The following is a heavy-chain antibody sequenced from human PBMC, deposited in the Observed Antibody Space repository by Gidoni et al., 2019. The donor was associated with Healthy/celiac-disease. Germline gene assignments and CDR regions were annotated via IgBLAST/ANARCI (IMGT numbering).Heavy chain of an antibody. Sequence: RQAPGQGLEWMGWINPNSGGTNYAQKFQGRVTMTRDTSISTAYMELSRLRSDDTAVYYCARGPALGYYDTWGQGTLVTVSS. D-gene: IGHD3-22*01. J-gene: IGHJ4*02. CDR3: ARGPALGYYDT. CDR2: INPNSGGT. V-gene: IGHV1-2*02.